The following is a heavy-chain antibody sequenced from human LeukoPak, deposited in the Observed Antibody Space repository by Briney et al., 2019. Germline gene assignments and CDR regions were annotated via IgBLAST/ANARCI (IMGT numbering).Heavy chain of an antibody. J-gene: IGHJ4*02. D-gene: IGHD3-3*01. CDR1: GFTFSSYW. CDR2: IKQDGSEK. V-gene: IGHV3-7*01. CDR3: SRHRQNKDFWSGGDY. Sequence: GGSLRLSCAASGFTFSSYWMSWVRQAPGKGLEWVANIKQDGSEKYYVDSVKGRFTMSRDNAKNSVYLQMNSLRAEDTAVYYCSRHRQNKDFWSGGDYWGQGTLVTVSS.